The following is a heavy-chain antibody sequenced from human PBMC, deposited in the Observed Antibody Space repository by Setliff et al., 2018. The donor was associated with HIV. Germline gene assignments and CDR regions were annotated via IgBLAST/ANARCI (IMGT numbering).Heavy chain of an antibody. D-gene: IGHD2-2*02. CDR1: GVSINSVLYS. V-gene: IGHV4-31*03. Sequence: PSETLPLTCTVSGVSINSVLYSWTWIRQLPGKGLEWIGYIYYSGNTYYNPSLKSRLTISLETSKNQFSLKLSSVTASDTAVYYCARYTSKVDWFDPWGQGTLVTVSS. J-gene: IGHJ5*02. CDR3: ARYTSKVDWFDP. CDR2: IYYSGNT.